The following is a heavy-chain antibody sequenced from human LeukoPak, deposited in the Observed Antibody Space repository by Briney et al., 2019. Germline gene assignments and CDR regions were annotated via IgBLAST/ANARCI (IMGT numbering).Heavy chain of an antibody. V-gene: IGHV4-39*01. J-gene: IGHJ4*02. D-gene: IGHD3-3*01. CDR1: GGSFSGYY. Sequence: SETLSLSCGVYGGSFSGYYWGWIRQPPGKGLEWIGSIYYSGSTYYNPSLKSRATISVDTSKNQFSLKLSSVTAADTAVYYCARDRVYYDFWSGYHLFDYWGQGTLVTVSS. CDR2: IYYSGST. CDR3: ARDRVYYDFWSGYHLFDY.